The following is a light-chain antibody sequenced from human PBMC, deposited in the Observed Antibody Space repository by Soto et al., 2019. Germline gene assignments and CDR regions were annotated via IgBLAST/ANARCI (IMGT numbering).Light chain of an antibody. J-gene: IGKJ3*01. Sequence: DIQMTQSPSSLAASVGDRVTISCRASQGIANYLAWYQQKPGKVPKLLIYGASTLQSGVSSRFTGSGSGTDFTLTISSLQPEDVAAYYCQKYNWFPFTFGPGTKVDLK. V-gene: IGKV1-27*01. CDR3: QKYNWFPFT. CDR2: GAS. CDR1: QGIANY.